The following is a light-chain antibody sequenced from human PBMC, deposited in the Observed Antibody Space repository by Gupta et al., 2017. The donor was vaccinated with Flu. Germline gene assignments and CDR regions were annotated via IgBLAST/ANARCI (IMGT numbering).Light chain of an antibody. CDR1: QTVLYNSNDKNY. J-gene: IGKJ3*01. CDR2: WAS. CDR3: QQYYNTPLT. Sequence: DIVLTQSPDSLAVSLGERATINCKSSQTVLYNSNDKNYLAWYQQRPGQPPKLLFYWASTRASGVPDRFGGGGSGTDFTLTISSLQAEDVAVYYCQQYYNTPLTFGPGTRVD. V-gene: IGKV4-1*01.